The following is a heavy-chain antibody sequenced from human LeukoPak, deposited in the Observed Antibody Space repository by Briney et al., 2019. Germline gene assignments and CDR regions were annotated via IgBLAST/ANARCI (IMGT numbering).Heavy chain of an antibody. CDR2: ISAYNGNT. J-gene: IGHJ4*02. CDR3: ARYRVGATGWTFDY. CDR1: GYTFTSYG. Sequence: EASVKVSCKASGYTFTSYGISWARQAPGQGLEWMGWISAYNGNTNYAQKLQGRVTMTTDTSTSTAYMELRSLRSDDTAVYYCARYRVGATGWTFDYWGQGTLVTVSS. D-gene: IGHD1-26*01. V-gene: IGHV1-18*01.